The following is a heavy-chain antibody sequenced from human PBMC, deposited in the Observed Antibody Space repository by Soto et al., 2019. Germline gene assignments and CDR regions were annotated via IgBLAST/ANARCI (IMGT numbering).Heavy chain of an antibody. V-gene: IGHV3-23*01. Sequence: EVQLLESGGGLVQPGGSLRLSCAAYGFTFSSYAMSWVHQAPGKGLEWVSAISGSGGSTYYADSVKGRFTISRDNSKNTLYLQMNSLRAEDTAVYYCAKLGSGSYYRWENYFDYWGQGTLVTVSS. CDR2: ISGSGGST. J-gene: IGHJ4*02. D-gene: IGHD3-10*01. CDR1: GFTFSSYA. CDR3: AKLGSGSYYRWENYFDY.